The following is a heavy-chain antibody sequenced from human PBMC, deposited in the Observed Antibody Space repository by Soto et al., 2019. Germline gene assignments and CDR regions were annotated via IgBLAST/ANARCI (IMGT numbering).Heavy chain of an antibody. V-gene: IGHV4-34*01. D-gene: IGHD3-10*01. J-gene: IGHJ6*02. CDR3: ARVTGWFGYYYYGMDV. CDR2: INHSGST. CDR1: GGSFSGYY. Sequence: PSETLSLTCAVYGGSFSGYYWSWIRQPPGKGLEWIGEINHSGSTNYNPSLKSRVTISGDTSKNQFSLKLSSVTAADTAVYYCARVTGWFGYYYYGMDVWGQGTTVTVSS.